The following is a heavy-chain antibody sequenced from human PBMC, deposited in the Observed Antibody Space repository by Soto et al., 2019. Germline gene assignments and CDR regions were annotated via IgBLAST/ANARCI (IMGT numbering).Heavy chain of an antibody. CDR3: ARHAAVVLGGFDY. V-gene: IGHV4-30-4*01. CDR2: IYYSGST. Sequence: PSETLSLTCTVSGGSISSGDYYWSWIRQPPGKGLEWIGYIYYSGSTYYNPSLKSRITISVDTSKNQSSLKLSSVTAADTAVYYCARHAAVVLGGFDYWGQGTLVTVSS. D-gene: IGHD3-16*01. CDR1: GGSISSGDYY. J-gene: IGHJ4*02.